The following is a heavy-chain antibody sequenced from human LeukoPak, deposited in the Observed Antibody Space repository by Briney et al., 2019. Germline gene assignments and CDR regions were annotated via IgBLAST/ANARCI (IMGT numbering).Heavy chain of an antibody. CDR3: AKAYDSGTYDLLN. CDR2: ISGSGGSA. Sequence: GGSLRLSCAASGFTFSIYAMSWVRQAPGKGLEWVSAISGSGGSAYYADSVKGRFTISRDNSKNTLYLQMNSLRAEDTALYYCAKAYDSGTYDLLNWGHGTLVTVSS. V-gene: IGHV3-23*01. J-gene: IGHJ4*01. CDR1: GFTFSIYA. D-gene: IGHD3-10*01.